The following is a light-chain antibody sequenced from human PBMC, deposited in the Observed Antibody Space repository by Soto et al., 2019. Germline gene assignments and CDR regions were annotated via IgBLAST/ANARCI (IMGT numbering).Light chain of an antibody. V-gene: IGLV2-14*01. CDR2: EVK. CDR1: SSDVGSYNY. CDR3: SSFSGSSTLV. J-gene: IGLJ2*01. Sequence: QSVLTQPASVSGSPGQSITISCTGTSSDVGSYNYVSWYQQHLGKAPKLIIYEVKDRPSGVANRFSGSKSGNTASLTISGLQADDDADYYCSSFSGSSTLVFGGGTK.